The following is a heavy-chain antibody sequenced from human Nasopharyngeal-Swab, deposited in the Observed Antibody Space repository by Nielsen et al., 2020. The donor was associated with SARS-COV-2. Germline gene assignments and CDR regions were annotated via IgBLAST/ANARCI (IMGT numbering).Heavy chain of an antibody. Sequence: GSLRLSCTVSGGSISSSSYYWGWIRQPPGKGLEWIGSIYYSGSTYYNPSLKSRVTISVDTSKNQFSLKLSSVTAADTAVYYCARGFVYWGQGTLVTVSS. J-gene: IGHJ4*02. CDR2: IYYSGST. CDR1: GGSISSSSYY. V-gene: IGHV4-39*01. CDR3: ARGFVY.